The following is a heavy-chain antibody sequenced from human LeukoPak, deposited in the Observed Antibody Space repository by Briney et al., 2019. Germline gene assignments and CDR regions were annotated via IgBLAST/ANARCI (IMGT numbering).Heavy chain of an antibody. CDR1: GFTFTSYA. V-gene: IGHV3-23*01. CDR2: ISNSGGST. CDR3: ARPRYSGSYYFDS. Sequence: GGSLRLSCAASGFTFTSYAMSWVRQAPGKGLEWVSAISNSGGSTYYADSVKGRFTISRDNSKNTLDLQMNSLRAEDTAPYHCARPRYSGSYYFDSWGQGTLVTVSS. D-gene: IGHD1-26*01. J-gene: IGHJ4*02.